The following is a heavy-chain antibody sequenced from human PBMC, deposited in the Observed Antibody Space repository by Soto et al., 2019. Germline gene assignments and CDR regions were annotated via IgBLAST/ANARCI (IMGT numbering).Heavy chain of an antibody. Sequence: VQLVESGGGVVQPGRSLRLSCAASGFTFSDYAMHWVRQAPGKGLEWVAVVSHDGRNTHYADSVKGRFTISRDSSKNTVSLEMTSLRAEDTSVYYCGKGGRQWLVTSDFNYWGQGALVTVSS. CDR1: GFTFSDYA. CDR3: GKGGRQWLVTSDFNY. J-gene: IGHJ4*02. CDR2: VSHDGRNT. D-gene: IGHD6-19*01. V-gene: IGHV3-30*18.